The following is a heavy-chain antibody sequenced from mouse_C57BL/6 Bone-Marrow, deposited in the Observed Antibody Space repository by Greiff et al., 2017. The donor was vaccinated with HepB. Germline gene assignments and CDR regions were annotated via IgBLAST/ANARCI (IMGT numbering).Heavy chain of an antibody. D-gene: IGHD2-4*01. Sequence: VQLQQSGAELVRPGASVKLSCTASGFNIKDDYMHWVKQRPEQGLEWIGWIDPENGDTEYASKFQGKATITADTSSNTAYLQLSSLTSEDTAVYYCTTRYDYGKKGDYWGQGTTLTVSS. CDR3: TTRYDYGKKGDY. J-gene: IGHJ2*01. CDR1: GFNIKDDY. V-gene: IGHV14-4*01. CDR2: IDPENGDT.